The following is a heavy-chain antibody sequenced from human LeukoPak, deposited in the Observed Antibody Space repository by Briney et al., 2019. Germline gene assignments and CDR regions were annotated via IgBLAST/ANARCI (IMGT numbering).Heavy chain of an antibody. J-gene: IGHJ4*02. D-gene: IGHD5-12*01. V-gene: IGHV3-30*02. CDR3: ARDLVVATGPDY. CDR1: GFTFSSYG. CDR2: IRYDGSNK. Sequence: GGSLRLSCAASGFTFSSYGMHWVRQAPGKGLEWVAFIRYDGSNKYYADSVKGRFTISRDSSKSTLNLQLNSLRAEDTAVYYCARDLVVATGPDYWGQGTLVTVSS.